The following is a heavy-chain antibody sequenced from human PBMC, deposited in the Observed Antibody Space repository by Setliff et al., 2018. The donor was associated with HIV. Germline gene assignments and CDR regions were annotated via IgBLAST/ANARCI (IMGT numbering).Heavy chain of an antibody. CDR2: ITANSGGT. J-gene: IGHJ4*02. D-gene: IGHD6-19*01. Sequence: GASVKVSCKASGYTFTDYYMHWVRQAPGQGLEWMGWITANSGGTNYAQKFQDRVTVTRDTSARTAYMDLTSLRSEDTAVYYCARGSSGWPYYFDYWGQGTLVTVS. CDR3: ARGSSGWPYYFDY. CDR1: GYTFTDYY. V-gene: IGHV1-2*02.